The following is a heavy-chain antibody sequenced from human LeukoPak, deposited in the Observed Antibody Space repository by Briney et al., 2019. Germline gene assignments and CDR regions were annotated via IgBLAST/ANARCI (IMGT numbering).Heavy chain of an antibody. D-gene: IGHD3-9*01. Sequence: SETLSLTCAVYGGSFSGYYWSWIRQPPGKGLEWIGEINHSGSTNYNPSLKSRVTISVDTSKNQFSLKLSSVTAADTAVYYCARYHYDILTGYYTFDYWGQGTLVTVSS. CDR2: INHSGST. CDR3: ARYHYDILTGYYTFDY. V-gene: IGHV4-34*01. CDR1: GGSFSGYY. J-gene: IGHJ4*02.